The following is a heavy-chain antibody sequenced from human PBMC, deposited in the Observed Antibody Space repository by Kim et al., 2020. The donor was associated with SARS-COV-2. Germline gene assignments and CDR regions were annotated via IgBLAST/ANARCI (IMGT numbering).Heavy chain of an antibody. V-gene: IGHV1-69*13. CDR3: ARDGRGYSGYDQN. CDR2: IIPIFGTA. D-gene: IGHD5-12*01. Sequence: SVKVSCKASGGTFSSYAISWVRQAPGQGLEWMGGIIPIFGTANYAQKFQGRVTITADESTSTAYMELSSLRSEDTAVYYCARDGRGYSGYDQNWGQGTLVTVSS. J-gene: IGHJ4*02. CDR1: GGTFSSYA.